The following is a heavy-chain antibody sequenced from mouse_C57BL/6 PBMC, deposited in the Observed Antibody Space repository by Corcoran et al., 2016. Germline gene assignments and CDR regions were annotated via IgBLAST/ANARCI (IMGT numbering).Heavy chain of an antibody. CDR2: INTYSGVP. V-gene: IGHV9-3*01. CDR1: GYTFTTYG. J-gene: IGHJ4*01. D-gene: IGHD2-2*01. CDR3: ARGYEGYAMDY. Sequence: QIQLVQSGPELKKPGETVKISCKASGYTFTTYGMSWVKQAPGKGLKWMGWINTYSGVPTYADDFKGRFAFSLETSASTAYLQINNLKNEDTATYFCARGYEGYAMDYWGQGTSVTVSS.